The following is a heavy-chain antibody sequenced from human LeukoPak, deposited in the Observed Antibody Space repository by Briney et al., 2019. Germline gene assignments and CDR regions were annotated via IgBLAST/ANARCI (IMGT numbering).Heavy chain of an antibody. V-gene: IGHV1-2*02. CDR3: ARVPTMVRGIDDY. D-gene: IGHD3-10*01. CDR2: INPNSGGT. J-gene: IGHJ4*02. CDR1: GYTFTGYY. Sequence: ASVKVSCKASGYTFTGYYMHWVRQAPGQGLEWMGWINPNSGGTNYAQKFQGRVTMTRDTSISTAYMELSRLRSDDTAVYYCARVPTMVRGIDDYWGQGTLVTVSS.